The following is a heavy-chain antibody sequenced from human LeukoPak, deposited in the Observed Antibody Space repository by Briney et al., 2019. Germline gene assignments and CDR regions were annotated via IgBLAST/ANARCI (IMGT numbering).Heavy chain of an antibody. CDR2: MNPNSGGT. D-gene: IGHD3-10*01. CDR1: GYTFIGYY. Sequence: ASVKVSCKASGYTFIGYYMHWVRQAPGQGLEWMGWMNPNSGGTNYAQKFQRRVTMTRDTSISTAYMELSRLRSGDTAVYYCARASSSDAFDIWGQGTMVTVSS. J-gene: IGHJ3*02. CDR3: ARASSSDAFDI. V-gene: IGHV1-2*02.